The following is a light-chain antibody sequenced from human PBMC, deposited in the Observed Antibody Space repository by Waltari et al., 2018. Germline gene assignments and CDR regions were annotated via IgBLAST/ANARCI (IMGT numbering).Light chain of an antibody. J-gene: IGLJ2*01. Sequence: QSVLTQSPSVSGAPGQRVTISCTGSSSNIGADYDVNWYQVLPGAAPKLLIFTNFNRPSGGPDRFSGTRTGTATSLAITGRRPEDEGDYYCRSYDSRLSAVVFGGGTKVTVL. V-gene: IGLV1-40*01. CDR2: TNF. CDR3: RSYDSRLSAVV. CDR1: SSNIGADYD.